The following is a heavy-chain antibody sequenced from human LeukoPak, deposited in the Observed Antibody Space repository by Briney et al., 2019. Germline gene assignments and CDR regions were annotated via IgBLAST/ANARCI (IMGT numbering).Heavy chain of an antibody. CDR1: GFTFNTYV. Sequence: GGSLRLSCAASGFTFNTYVMNWVRQAPGKGLEWVSAISGSGGSTYYADSVKGRFTISRDNSKNTLYLQMNSLRAEDTAVYYCAKERGYGYYFDYWGQGTLVTVSS. J-gene: IGHJ4*02. D-gene: IGHD3-3*01. CDR3: AKERGYGYYFDY. CDR2: ISGSGGST. V-gene: IGHV3-23*01.